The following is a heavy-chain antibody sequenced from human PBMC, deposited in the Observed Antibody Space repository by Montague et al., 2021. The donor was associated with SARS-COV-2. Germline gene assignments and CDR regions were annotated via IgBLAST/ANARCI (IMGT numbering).Heavy chain of an antibody. CDR2: IYYSGST. CDR3: ARVRSYAGYVDS. V-gene: IGHV4-59*11. J-gene: IGHJ4*02. CDR1: GGSMRDHY. Sequence: SETLSLTCTVSGGSMRDHYWSWIRQPPGEGLEWIGYIYYSGSTDXNPSLNSRVTLSLDTSKNQFSLNLRSVTAADTAFYYCARVRSYAGYVDSWGQGTLVTVSS. D-gene: IGHD3-16*02.